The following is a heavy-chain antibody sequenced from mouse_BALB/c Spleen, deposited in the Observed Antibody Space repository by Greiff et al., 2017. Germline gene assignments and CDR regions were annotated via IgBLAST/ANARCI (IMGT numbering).Heavy chain of an antibody. CDR3: ESSNWGYAMDY. CDR2: ISYSGST. V-gene: IGHV3-2*02. D-gene: IGHD4-1*01. Sequence: DVQLQESGPGLVQPSQSLSLTCTVTGYSITSDYAWNWLRQFPGNKLEWIGYISYSGSTSYNPSLKSRISITRDTSKNQFFLQLNSVTTEDTATYYCESSNWGYAMDYWGQGTT. CDR1: GYSITSDYA. J-gene: IGHJ4*01.